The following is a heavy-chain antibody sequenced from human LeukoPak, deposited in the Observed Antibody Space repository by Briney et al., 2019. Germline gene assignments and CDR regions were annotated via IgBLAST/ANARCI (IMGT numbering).Heavy chain of an antibody. CDR1: GYTFTSYG. CDR3: ARDFFHGHCAGLSCFLLDY. J-gene: IGHJ4*02. V-gene: IGHV1-18*01. Sequence: ASVKVSCKASGYTFTSYGISWVRQAPGQGLEWMGWISGNNGNTNYAQKFQGRVTMTTGTSTSTAYMEMRSPRSDDTAVYYCARDFFHGHCAGLSCFLLDYWGQGSLVTVSS. CDR2: ISGNNGNT. D-gene: IGHD2-15*01.